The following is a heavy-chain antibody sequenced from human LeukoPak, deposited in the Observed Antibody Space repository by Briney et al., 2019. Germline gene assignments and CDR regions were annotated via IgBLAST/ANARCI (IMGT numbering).Heavy chain of an antibody. CDR1: GFTFSSYW. D-gene: IGHD5-12*01. Sequence: GGSLRLSCAASGFTFSSYWMHWVRQAPGKGVVWVSRINSDGSSTSYADSVKGRFTISRDNAKNTLYLQMNSLRAEDTAVYYCASIEDQSIVATIVRDYWGQGTLVTVSS. CDR2: INSDGSST. J-gene: IGHJ4*02. V-gene: IGHV3-74*01. CDR3: ASIEDQSIVATIVRDY.